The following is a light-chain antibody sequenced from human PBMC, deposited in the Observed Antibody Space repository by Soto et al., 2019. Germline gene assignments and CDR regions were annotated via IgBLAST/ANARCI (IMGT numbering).Light chain of an antibody. J-gene: IGKJ1*01. CDR3: QQYYSPRT. CDR2: WAA. CDR1: QSVLYNSNNKNY. V-gene: IGKV4-1*01. Sequence: DIVMTQSPDSLAVSLGERATIYCKSSQSVLYNSNNKNYLAWYQQKPGQPPKLLIYWAATRESGVPDRFSGSGCGTDFTLTVSSLQAEDVAVYFCQQYYSPRTFGQATKVEIK.